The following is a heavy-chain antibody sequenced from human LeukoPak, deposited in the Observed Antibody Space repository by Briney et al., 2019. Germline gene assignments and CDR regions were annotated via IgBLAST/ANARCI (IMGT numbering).Heavy chain of an antibody. CDR2: INPTDDST. J-gene: IGHJ4*02. V-gene: IGHV1-46*01. D-gene: IGHD5-24*01. CDR1: AYTFTGYY. Sequence: ASVKVSCKASAYTFTGYYIHWVRQAPGQGLEWLGLINPTDDSTSYAQKFRGRVTVTRDTSTSTVYMELSSLRSEDTAVYYCAGEGDGYKKFDYWAQGILVTVSS. CDR3: AGEGDGYKKFDY.